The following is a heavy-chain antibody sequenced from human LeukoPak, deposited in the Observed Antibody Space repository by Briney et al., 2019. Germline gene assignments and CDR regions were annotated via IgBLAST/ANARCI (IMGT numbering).Heavy chain of an antibody. V-gene: IGHV3-23*01. Sequence: PGGSLRLSCAASGFTFNSYAMSWVRQAPWERLQWVSGISDSGGNTYYADSVRGRFTISRDNSKNTLYRQINSLRAEDTAVYYCARHRSSWLIDYWGQGTLVTVSS. J-gene: IGHJ4*02. CDR3: ARHRSSWLIDY. D-gene: IGHD6-6*01. CDR2: ISDSGGNT. CDR1: GFTFNSYA.